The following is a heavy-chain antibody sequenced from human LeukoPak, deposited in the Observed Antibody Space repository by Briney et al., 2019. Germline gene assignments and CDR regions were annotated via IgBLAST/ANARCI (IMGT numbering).Heavy chain of an antibody. CDR2: INHSGST. Sequence: SETLSLTCAVYGGSFSGYYWSWIRQPPGKGLEWIGEINHSGSTNYNPSLKSRVTISVDTSKNQFSLKLSSVTAADTAVYYCARGVRIAELRFLEWLPNHHNWFDPWGQGTLVTVSS. D-gene: IGHD3-3*01. CDR1: GGSFSGYY. J-gene: IGHJ5*02. V-gene: IGHV4-34*01. CDR3: ARGVRIAELRFLEWLPNHHNWFDP.